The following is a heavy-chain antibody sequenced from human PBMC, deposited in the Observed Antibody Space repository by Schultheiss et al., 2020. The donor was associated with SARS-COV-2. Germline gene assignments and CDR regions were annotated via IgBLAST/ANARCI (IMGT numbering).Heavy chain of an antibody. J-gene: IGHJ5*02. D-gene: IGHD3-22*01. Sequence: SETLSLTCTVSGGSISSSSYYWGWIRQPPGKGLEWIGYIYYSGSTYYNPSLKSRVTISVDTSKNQFSLKLSSVTAADTAVYYCARIPPYYDSSGFPWGQGTLVTVSS. CDR3: ARIPPYYDSSGFP. CDR1: GGSISSSSYY. CDR2: IYYSGST. V-gene: IGHV4-39*07.